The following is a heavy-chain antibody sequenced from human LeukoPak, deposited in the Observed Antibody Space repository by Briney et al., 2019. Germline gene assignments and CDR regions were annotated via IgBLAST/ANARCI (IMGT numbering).Heavy chain of an antibody. J-gene: IGHJ4*02. CDR1: GYTFTSYD. Sequence: KVSCKASGYTFTSYDISWVRQATGQGLEWMGWMNPNSGNTGYAQKFQGRVTMTRNTSISTAYMELSSLRSEDTAVYYCARGVAAAGTGDYWGQGTLVTVSS. D-gene: IGHD6-13*01. CDR3: ARGVAAAGTGDY. CDR2: MNPNSGNT. V-gene: IGHV1-8*01.